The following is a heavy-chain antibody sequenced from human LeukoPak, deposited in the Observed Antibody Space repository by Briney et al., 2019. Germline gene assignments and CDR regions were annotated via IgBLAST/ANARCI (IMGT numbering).Heavy chain of an antibody. CDR3: ARDRTPMGSSWYDYYYGMDV. D-gene: IGHD6-13*01. J-gene: IGHJ6*02. CDR2: IWYDGSNK. CDR1: GFTFSSYG. V-gene: IGHV3-33*08. Sequence: SGGSLRLSCAASGFTFSSYGMHWVRQAPGKGLEWVAVIWYDGSNKYYADSVKGRFTISRDNSKNTLYLQMNSLRAEDTAVYYCARDRTPMGSSWYDYYYGMDVWGQGTTVTVSS.